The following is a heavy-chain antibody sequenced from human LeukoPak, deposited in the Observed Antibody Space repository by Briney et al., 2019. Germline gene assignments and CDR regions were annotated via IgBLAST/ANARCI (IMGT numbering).Heavy chain of an antibody. J-gene: IGHJ4*02. CDR3: ARQVADYEFAY. Sequence: PSQTLSLTCTVSGGSISSGSYYWSWIRQPAGKGLEWIGRIYTSGSTNYNPSLKSRVTISVDTSKNQFSLKLTSVTATDTAVYYCARQVADYEFAYWGQGTLVTVSS. CDR1: GGSISSGSYY. D-gene: IGHD4-17*01. V-gene: IGHV4-61*02. CDR2: IYTSGST.